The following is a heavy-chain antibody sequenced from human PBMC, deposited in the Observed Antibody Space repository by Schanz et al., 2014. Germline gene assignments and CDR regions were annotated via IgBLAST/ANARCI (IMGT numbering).Heavy chain of an antibody. J-gene: IGHJ4*02. Sequence: VQLVESGGGVVQPGRSLRLSCAASGFTFSSYGMHWVRQAPGKGLEWVAVIRYDGRNKNFVESVKGRFTISRDNSNNTVYLQMNTLRAEDTAVYYCAREDCSATSCYFRYWGQGTLVTVSS. CDR3: AREDCSATSCYFRY. V-gene: IGHV3-33*08. D-gene: IGHD2-21*01. CDR1: GFTFSSYG. CDR2: IRYDGRNK.